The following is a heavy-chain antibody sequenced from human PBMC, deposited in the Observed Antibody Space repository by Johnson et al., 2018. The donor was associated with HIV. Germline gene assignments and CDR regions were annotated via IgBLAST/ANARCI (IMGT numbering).Heavy chain of an antibody. CDR3: TTEAGIELWLIDAFDM. CDR1: GFTFGNAW. D-gene: IGHD5-18*01. Sequence: VQLVESGGGLVKPGGSLRLSCAASGFTFGNAWMSWVRQAPGKGLEWVGRIKSETDGGTIDYAAPVKGRFTISRDDSKNTLFLQMNSLKTEDTAIYYCTTEAGIELWLIDAFDMWGQGTMVTVSS. V-gene: IGHV3-15*01. J-gene: IGHJ3*02. CDR2: IKSETDGGTI.